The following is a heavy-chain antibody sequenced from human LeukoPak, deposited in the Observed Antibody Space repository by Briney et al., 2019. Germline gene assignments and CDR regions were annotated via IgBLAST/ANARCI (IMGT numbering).Heavy chain of an antibody. CDR2: LNTDGSDR. CDR3: ARDHSSWEVPSDY. CDR1: GFSFNTYW. V-gene: IGHV3-74*01. J-gene: IGHJ4*02. D-gene: IGHD6-13*01. Sequence: GGSLRLSCAASGFSFNTYWMHWVRQVAGKGLVWVSGLNTDGSDRSYAGSVKGRFTISRDNAKNTLYLQMNSLRAEDTAVYYCARDHSSWEVPSDYWGQGTLVTVSS.